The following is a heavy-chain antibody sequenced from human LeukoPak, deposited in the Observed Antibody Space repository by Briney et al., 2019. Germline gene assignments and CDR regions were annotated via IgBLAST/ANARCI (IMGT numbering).Heavy chain of an antibody. V-gene: IGHV4-59*01. Sequence: SETLSLTCTVSGASISTYYWSWIRQPPGKGLEWIGYIYYTGSTNYNPSLKSRVTISVDTSMNQFSLKLSSVTAADTAVYYCARGYSSGWYNYWGQGTLVTVSS. CDR1: GASISTYY. D-gene: IGHD6-19*01. J-gene: IGHJ4*02. CDR3: ARGYSSGWYNY. CDR2: IYYTGST.